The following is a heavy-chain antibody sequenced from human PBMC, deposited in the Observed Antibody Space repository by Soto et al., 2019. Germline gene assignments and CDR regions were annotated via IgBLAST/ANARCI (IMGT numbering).Heavy chain of an antibody. Sequence: QVQMVESGGGVVRPGRPLTLSCAASGFTFSDYAMHWVRQAPGKGLEWVAVISPDGSTEGYADSVKGRFTISRDNSKNTLFLQMNSLRVEDTAEYFCAIRFLEWFKNGLDVWGQGTTVTVS. CDR1: GFTFSDYA. D-gene: IGHD3-3*01. CDR2: ISPDGSTE. CDR3: AIRFLEWFKNGLDV. V-gene: IGHV3-30-3*01. J-gene: IGHJ6*02.